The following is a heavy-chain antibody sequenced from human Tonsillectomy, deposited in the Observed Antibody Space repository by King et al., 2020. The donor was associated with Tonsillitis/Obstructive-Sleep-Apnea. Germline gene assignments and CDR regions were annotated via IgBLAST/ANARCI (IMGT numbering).Heavy chain of an antibody. CDR2: ISYDGSNK. D-gene: IGHD3-22*01. Sequence: QLVQSGGGVVQPGRSLRLSCAASGFTFSSYGMHWVLQAPGKGLEWVAVISYDGSNKYYADSVKGRFTISRDNSKNTLYLQMNSLRAEDTAVYYCAKVENYYDSGELGYWGQGTLVTVSS. J-gene: IGHJ4*02. CDR1: GFTFSSYG. V-gene: IGHV3-30*18. CDR3: AKVENYYDSGELGY.